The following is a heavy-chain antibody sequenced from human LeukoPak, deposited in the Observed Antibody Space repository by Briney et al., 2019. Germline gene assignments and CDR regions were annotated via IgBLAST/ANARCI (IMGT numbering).Heavy chain of an antibody. V-gene: IGHV4-39*07. D-gene: IGHD3-10*01. CDR1: GGSISSSSYY. CDR3: ARKITMVRGVIDY. J-gene: IGHJ4*02. Sequence: SETLSLTCTVSGGSISSSSYYWGWIRQPPGKGLEWIGSIYYSGSTYYNPSLKSRVTISVDTSKNQFSLMLSSVTAADTAVYYCARKITMVRGVIDYWGQGTLVTVSS. CDR2: IYYSGST.